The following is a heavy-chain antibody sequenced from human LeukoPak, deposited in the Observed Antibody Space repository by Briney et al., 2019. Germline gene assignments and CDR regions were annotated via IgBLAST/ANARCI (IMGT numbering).Heavy chain of an antibody. V-gene: IGHV3-21*04. D-gene: IGHD6-19*01. Sequence: GGSLRLSCAASGFTFSSYSMNWVRQAPGKGLEWVSSISSSSSYIYYADSVKGRFTISRDNANNSLYLQMNSLRAEDTAVYYCARMSGIAVAAIWISYFDYWGQGTLATVSS. J-gene: IGHJ4*02. CDR1: GFTFSSYS. CDR2: ISSSSSYI. CDR3: ARMSGIAVAAIWISYFDY.